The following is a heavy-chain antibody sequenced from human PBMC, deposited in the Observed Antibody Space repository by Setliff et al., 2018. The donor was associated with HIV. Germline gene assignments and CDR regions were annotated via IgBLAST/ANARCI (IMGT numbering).Heavy chain of an antibody. CDR1: GGSTSTSGYY. CDR3: ATSAESGFGIHWGVFNI. CDR2: IYSSGST. V-gene: IGHV4-39*01. Sequence: SETLSLTCTVSGGSTSTSGYYWGWIRQPPGKGRGWIGSIYSSGSTYYNPSLKSRVTISVDTSKNQFSLKLKSVTAADTAVYYCATSAESGFGIHWGVFNIWGQGTRVTVS. D-gene: IGHD3-10*01. J-gene: IGHJ3*02.